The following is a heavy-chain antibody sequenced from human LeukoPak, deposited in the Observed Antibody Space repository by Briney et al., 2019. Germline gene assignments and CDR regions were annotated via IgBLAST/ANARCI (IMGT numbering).Heavy chain of an antibody. Sequence: GGSLRLSCAASGFTFNGYWMHWVRQVPGKGLVWVSRVNSDVTRTSYADSVKGRFTISRDNAKNTLYLQMNSLRAEDTAVYYCVREGAAVATDYGMDVWGQGTTVTVSS. CDR2: VNSDVTRT. CDR3: VREGAAVATDYGMDV. V-gene: IGHV3-74*01. CDR1: GFTFNGYW. J-gene: IGHJ6*02. D-gene: IGHD3-16*01.